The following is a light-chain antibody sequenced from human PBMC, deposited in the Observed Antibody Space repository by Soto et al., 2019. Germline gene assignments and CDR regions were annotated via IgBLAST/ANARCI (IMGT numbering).Light chain of an antibody. CDR2: DAS. J-gene: IGKJ2*03. Sequence: VLTQSPGTLSLSPGERATISCRSSQSVSSNSLAWYQQKPGLAPRLLMYDASSRAAGSPDRFSGGGSATDFTLTISRLEPEDLAVYYCHQYGEPPPYSFGQGTTVEIK. V-gene: IGKV3-20*01. CDR1: QSVSSNS. CDR3: HQYGEPPPYS.